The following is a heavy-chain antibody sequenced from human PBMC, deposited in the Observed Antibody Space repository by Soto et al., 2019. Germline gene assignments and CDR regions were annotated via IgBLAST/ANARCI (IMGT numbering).Heavy chain of an antibody. Sequence: QVQLVQSGAEVKKPGSSVKVSCKASGGTFSSYAISWVRQAPGQGLEWMGGIIPIFGTANYAQKFQGRVTSTADESTSTAYMELSSLRSEDTAVYYCARAPFLVGATIAAWFDPWGQGTLVTVSS. CDR1: GGTFSSYA. CDR2: IIPIFGTA. V-gene: IGHV1-69*01. J-gene: IGHJ5*02. CDR3: ARAPFLVGATIAAWFDP. D-gene: IGHD1-26*01.